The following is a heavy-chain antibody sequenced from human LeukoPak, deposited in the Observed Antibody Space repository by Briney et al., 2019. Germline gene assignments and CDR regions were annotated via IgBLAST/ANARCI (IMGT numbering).Heavy chain of an antibody. J-gene: IGHJ6*04. CDR2: ISGSGGTT. CDR1: GFTFSIYA. CDR3: AELGITMIGGV. Sequence: GGSLRLSCAASGFTFSIYAMSWVRQAPGKALEWVSAISGSGGTTYYADSAKGRFTISRDNAKNSLYLQMNSLRAEDTAVYYCAELGITMIGGVWGKGTTVTISS. D-gene: IGHD3-10*02. V-gene: IGHV3-23*01.